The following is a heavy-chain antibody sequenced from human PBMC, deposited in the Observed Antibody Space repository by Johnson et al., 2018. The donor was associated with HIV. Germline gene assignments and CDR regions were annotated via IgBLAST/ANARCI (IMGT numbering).Heavy chain of an antibody. J-gene: IGHJ3*02. CDR1: GFSFNNYG. CDR3: AREGTLGAFDI. D-gene: IGHD1-1*01. V-gene: IGHV3-33*01. CDR2: IWYDGSNK. Sequence: QVQLVESGGGVVQPGGSLRLSCAASGFSFNNYGMHWVRQAPGKGLEWVAVIWYDGSNKYYADSVKGRFTISRDNSKNTLYLQMNSLRAEDTAVYYCAREGTLGAFDIWGQGTMVTVSS.